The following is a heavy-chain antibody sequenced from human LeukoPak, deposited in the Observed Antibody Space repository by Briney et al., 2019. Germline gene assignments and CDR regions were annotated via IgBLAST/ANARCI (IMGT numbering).Heavy chain of an antibody. CDR3: AREFHSSGYAGTFDC. J-gene: IGHJ4*02. CDR1: GLPLSTFI. D-gene: IGHD3-22*01. CDR2: ISNDGIGK. Sequence: PGGSLRLSCAASGLPLSTFIIHWVRRAPGKGLEWVAAISNDGIGKFYADSVKGRFTISRDNSKNTLHLQIDSLRLEDTAVYHCAREFHSSGYAGTFDCWGPGTLVTVSS. V-gene: IGHV3-30*04.